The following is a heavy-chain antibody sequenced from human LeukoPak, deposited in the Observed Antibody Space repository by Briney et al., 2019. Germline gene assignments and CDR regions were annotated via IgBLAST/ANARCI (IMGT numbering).Heavy chain of an antibody. V-gene: IGHV3-30*02. CDR2: IRSDGSNK. J-gene: IGHJ3*02. D-gene: IGHD1-26*01. Sequence: GGSLRLSCAVSGFTVSNYYMSWVRQAPGRGLEWVAFIRSDGSNKHYADSVKGRFTISRDNSKITLYLQMNSLRAEDTAVYYCAIRLENSGSYYAFDIWGQGTMVTVSS. CDR3: AIRLENSGSYYAFDI. CDR1: GFTVSNYY.